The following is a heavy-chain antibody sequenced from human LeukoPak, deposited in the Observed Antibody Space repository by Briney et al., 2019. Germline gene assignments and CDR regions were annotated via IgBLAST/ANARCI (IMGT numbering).Heavy chain of an antibody. D-gene: IGHD5-24*01. J-gene: IGHJ4*02. V-gene: IGHV1-2*02. CDR3: ARGGHGHTQNDY. Sequence: ASVKVSCKASVYRFTDYHMHWVRQAPGQGLEWMGWINPNTGGTNYAQSFQGRVTMTRDTSITTSYMELSNLLFDDTALYYCARGGHGHTQNDYWGQGTLVTVSS. CDR1: VYRFTDYH. CDR2: INPNTGGT.